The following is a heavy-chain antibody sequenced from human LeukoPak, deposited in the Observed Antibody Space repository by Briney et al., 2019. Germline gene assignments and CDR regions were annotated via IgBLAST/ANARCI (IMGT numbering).Heavy chain of an antibody. V-gene: IGHV1-3*03. CDR3: AIRDGHTDH. CDR2: INAANGYA. J-gene: IGHJ4*02. Sequence: GASVKVSCKASGYTFTGFYLHWVRQAAGQRPEWLGWINAANGYAKYSQELQGRVIITRDTSASTANMELSSLRSEDMPIYYCAIRDGHTDHWGQGTLVTVSS. D-gene: IGHD5-24*01. CDR1: GYTFTGFY.